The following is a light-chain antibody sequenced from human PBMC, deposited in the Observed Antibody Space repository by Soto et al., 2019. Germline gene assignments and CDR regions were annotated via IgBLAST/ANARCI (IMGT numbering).Light chain of an antibody. J-gene: IGKJ3*01. V-gene: IGKV3-20*01. CDR3: QQYGRS. CDR2: GAS. Sequence: EIVLTQSPGTLSLSPGERATLSCRASQSVSSSYLVWYQQKPGQAPRLLLYGASSRATGIPDRFSGSGSGRDFTLTISRLEPEDFAVYYCQQYGRSFGPGTKVDIK. CDR1: QSVSSSY.